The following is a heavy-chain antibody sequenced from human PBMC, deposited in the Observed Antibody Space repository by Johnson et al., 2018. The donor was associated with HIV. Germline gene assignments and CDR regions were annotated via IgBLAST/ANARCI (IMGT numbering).Heavy chain of an antibody. CDR1: GFTFSTYG. CDR2: ISYDGSNK. D-gene: IGHD3-10*01. J-gene: IGHJ3*02. V-gene: IGHV3-30*18. Sequence: QVQLVESGGGVVQPGRSLRLSCVASGFTFSTYGMHWVRQAPGKGLEWVAVISYDGSNKYYADSVKGRFTISRDNSKNTLYLQMNSLRAEDTAVYYCAKCGDADAFDIWGQGTMVTVSS. CDR3: AKCGDADAFDI.